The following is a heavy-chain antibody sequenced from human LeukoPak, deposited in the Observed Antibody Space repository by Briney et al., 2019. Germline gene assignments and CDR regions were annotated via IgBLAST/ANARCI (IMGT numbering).Heavy chain of an antibody. Sequence: GGSLRLSCAASGFTFSSYAMSWVRQAPGKGLEWVSAISGSGGSTYYADSVKGRFTISRDNSKNMLYLQMNSLRAEDTVVYYCAKDLLPYYYDSSGYYPVGYFDYWGQGTLVTVSS. CDR1: GFTFSSYA. V-gene: IGHV3-23*01. J-gene: IGHJ4*02. CDR3: AKDLLPYYYDSSGYYPVGYFDY. D-gene: IGHD3-22*01. CDR2: ISGSGGST.